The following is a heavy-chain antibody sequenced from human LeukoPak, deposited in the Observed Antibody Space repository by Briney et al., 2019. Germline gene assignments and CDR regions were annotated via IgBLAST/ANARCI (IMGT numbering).Heavy chain of an antibody. Sequence: GGSLRLSCPASGFTFSRCAMLWVRQAPGKGWVDVLGINDNGGTTHYADSVRGRFTISRDNSKSMVFLLMTNLRPEDTGVYVCVKDLSGSWAFDHWGQGTLVTVSS. V-gene: IGHV3-64D*06. CDR1: GFTFSRCA. CDR2: INDNGGTT. D-gene: IGHD1-26*01. CDR3: VKDLSGSWAFDH. J-gene: IGHJ4*02.